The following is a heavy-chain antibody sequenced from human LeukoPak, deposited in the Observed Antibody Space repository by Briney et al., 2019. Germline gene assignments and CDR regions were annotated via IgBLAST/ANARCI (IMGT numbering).Heavy chain of an antibody. J-gene: IGHJ4*02. V-gene: IGHV4-39*01. CDR1: GGSICSSSYY. CDR3: ARLHPAVLRYFDRGGGDY. CDR2: SYYSGST. Sequence: PSETLSLTCTVSGGSICSSSYYWGWIRQPPGKGLEWIGSSYYSGSTYYDPSLKSRVTISVDTSKNQFSLKLSPVTAADTAVYYCARLHPAVLRYFDRGGGDYWGQGTLVTVSS. D-gene: IGHD3-9*01.